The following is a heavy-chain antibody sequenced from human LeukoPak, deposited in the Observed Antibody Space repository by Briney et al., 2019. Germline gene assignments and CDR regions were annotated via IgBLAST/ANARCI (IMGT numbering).Heavy chain of an antibody. CDR2: ISSGSSYI. V-gene: IGHV3-21*06. J-gene: IGHJ6*03. CDR3: ARPDSSGWSTYYYYYYMDV. D-gene: IGHD6-19*01. CDR1: GFTFSSYE. Sequence: GGSLRLSCAASGFTFSSYEMNWVRQAPGKGLEWVSSISSGSSYIYYADSVKGRFTISRDNAKNSLYLQMNSLRAEDTAVYYCARPDSSGWSTYYYYYYMDVWGKGTTVTVSS.